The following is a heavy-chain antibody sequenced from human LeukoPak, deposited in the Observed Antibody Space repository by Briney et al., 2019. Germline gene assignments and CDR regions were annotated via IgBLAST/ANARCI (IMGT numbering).Heavy chain of an antibody. Sequence: ASVKVSCKASGYTFTGYYMHWVRQAPGQGLEWMGWINPNSGGTNYAQKFQGRVTMTRETSISTAYMELSRLRSDDTAVYYCARELEYSSSSTAFDIWGQGTMVTVSS. J-gene: IGHJ3*02. CDR1: GYTFTGYY. D-gene: IGHD6-6*01. CDR3: ARELEYSSSSTAFDI. V-gene: IGHV1-2*02. CDR2: INPNSGGT.